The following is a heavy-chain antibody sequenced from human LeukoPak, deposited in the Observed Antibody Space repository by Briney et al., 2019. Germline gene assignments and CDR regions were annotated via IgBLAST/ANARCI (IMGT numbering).Heavy chain of an antibody. D-gene: IGHD3-22*01. CDR1: GDSVSSNSAA. Sequence: SQTLSLTCAISGDSVSSNSAAWNWIRQSPSRGLEWLGRTYYRSKWYSDYAVSVKSRITINPDTSKNQFSLQLNSVTPEDTAVYYCARVDDSSGYYSPDHAFDIWGQGTMVTVSS. CDR3: ARVDDSSGYYSPDHAFDI. V-gene: IGHV6-1*01. J-gene: IGHJ3*02. CDR2: TYYRSKWYS.